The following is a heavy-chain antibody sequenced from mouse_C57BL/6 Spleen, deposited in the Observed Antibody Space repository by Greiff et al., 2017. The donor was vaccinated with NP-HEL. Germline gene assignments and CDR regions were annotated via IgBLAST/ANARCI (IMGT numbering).Heavy chain of an antibody. CDR1: GYTFTSYW. Sequence: QVQLQQPGAELVKPGASVKLSCKASGYTFTSYWMHWVKQRPGQGLEWIGMIHPNSGSTNYNEKFKSKATLTVDKSSSTAYMQLSSLTSEDYAVYYCARSSSGYVPDYWGQGTTLTVSS. CDR2: IHPNSGST. V-gene: IGHV1-64*01. D-gene: IGHD3-2*02. CDR3: ARSSSGYVPDY. J-gene: IGHJ2*01.